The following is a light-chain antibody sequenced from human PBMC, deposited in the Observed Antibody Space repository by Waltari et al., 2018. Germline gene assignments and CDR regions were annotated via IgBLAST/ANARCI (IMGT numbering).Light chain of an antibody. CDR1: QSIDSY. CDR3: QQYKSHST. V-gene: IGKV1-5*03. J-gene: IGKJ2*01. Sequence: DIQMTQSPSTLSASVGDRVTIHRRASQSIDSYLAWYQQKPGKAPKLLIYRASTLESGVPSRFSGFGSGTDFILIISNLQPDDLATYYCQQYKSHSTFGLGTKLEIK. CDR2: RAS.